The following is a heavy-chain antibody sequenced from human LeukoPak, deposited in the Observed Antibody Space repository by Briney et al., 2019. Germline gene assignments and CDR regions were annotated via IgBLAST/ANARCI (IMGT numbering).Heavy chain of an antibody. V-gene: IGHV1-18*04. CDR3: ARGGLSGDYDILTGYQC. CDR2: ISAYNGNT. D-gene: IGHD3-9*01. Sequence: ASVKVSCKASGYTFTSYGISWVGQAPGKGLEGMGWISAYNGNTNYAQKLQGRVTMTTDTSTSTAYMELRSLRSDDTAVYYCARGGLSGDYDILTGYQCWGQGTLVTVSS. CDR1: GYTFTSYG. J-gene: IGHJ4*02.